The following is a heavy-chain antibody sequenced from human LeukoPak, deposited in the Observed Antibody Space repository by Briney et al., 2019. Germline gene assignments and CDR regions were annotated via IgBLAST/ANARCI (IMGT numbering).Heavy chain of an antibody. V-gene: IGHV1-69*06. CDR2: IIPIFDTE. Sequence: GASVKVCFKASGGTFSRYPISWVRQARGQGREWVGGIIPIFDTENYTQDFQHRVTIPADKSTSTAYMELRSLRSEDTAVYYCARDASIYDRSAFYYLWWGQGTLVTVSS. J-gene: IGHJ4*02. CDR3: ARDASIYDRSAFYYLW. CDR1: GGTFSRYP. D-gene: IGHD3-22*01.